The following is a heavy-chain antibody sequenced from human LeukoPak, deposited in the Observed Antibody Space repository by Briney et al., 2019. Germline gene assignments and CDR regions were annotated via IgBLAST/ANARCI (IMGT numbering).Heavy chain of an antibody. CDR1: GGSFSGYY. D-gene: IGHD6-13*01. Sequence: SETLSLTCAVYGGSFSGYYWSWIRQPPGKGLEWIGEINHSGSANYNPSLKSRVTISVDTSKNQFSLKLSSVTAADTAVYYCARSSSPAEGNWFDPWGQGTLVTVSS. V-gene: IGHV4-34*01. J-gene: IGHJ5*02. CDR2: INHSGSA. CDR3: ARSSSPAEGNWFDP.